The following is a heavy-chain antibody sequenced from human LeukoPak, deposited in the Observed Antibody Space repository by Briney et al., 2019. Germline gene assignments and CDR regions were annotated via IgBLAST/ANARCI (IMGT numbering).Heavy chain of an antibody. CDR3: AKAAYGSESYYDPFDY. CDR2: ISGSGGST. V-gene: IGHV3-23*01. Sequence: GGSLRLSCTASGFSFRSSAMHWVRQAPGKGLEWVSAISGSGGSTYYADSVKGRFTISRDNSKNTLYLQMNSLRAEDTAVYYCAKAAYGSESYYDPFDYWGQGTLVTVSS. CDR1: GFSFRSSA. J-gene: IGHJ4*02. D-gene: IGHD3-10*01.